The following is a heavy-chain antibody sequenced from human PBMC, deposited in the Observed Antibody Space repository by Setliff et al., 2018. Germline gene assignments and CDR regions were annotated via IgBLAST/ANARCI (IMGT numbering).Heavy chain of an antibody. CDR2: TSYDGGIE. D-gene: IGHD6-19*01. CDR3: ARARSNGWEEPDY. CDR1: GFTFSTYA. V-gene: IGHV3-30*01. Sequence: PGGSLRLSCAASGFTFSTYALHWFRQAPGKGLEWVALTSYDGGIEDYADSVKGRFTISRDNSRNTLYLQMNSLRAEDTAVYFCARARSNGWEEPDYWGQGTLVTVSS. J-gene: IGHJ4*02.